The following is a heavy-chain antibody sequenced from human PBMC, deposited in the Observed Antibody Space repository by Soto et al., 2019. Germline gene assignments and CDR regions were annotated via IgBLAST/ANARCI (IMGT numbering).Heavy chain of an antibody. CDR2: ITSSGSFI. J-gene: IGHJ4*01. D-gene: IGHD3-10*01. CDR3: ASLSRFALDY. CDR1: GFTFSSYT. V-gene: IGHV3-21*01. Sequence: GGSLRLSCAASGFTFSSYTMNWVRQAPGKGLEWVSSITSSGSFIHYTDSVQGRFTISRDNAKNSLYLQLNSLRAEDTAVYYCASLSRFALDYWGQGTLVTVSS.